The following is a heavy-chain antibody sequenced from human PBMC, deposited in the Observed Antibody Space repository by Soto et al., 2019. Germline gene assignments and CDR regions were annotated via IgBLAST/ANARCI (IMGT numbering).Heavy chain of an antibody. CDR1: EYTFTGYY. CDR2: INPNSGAK. Sequence: QVQLVQSGAEVKKPGASVKVSCKASEYTFTGYYLHWVRQAPGQGLEWMGWINPNSGAKTYAQKFQGRVTMTRDTSISTAYMELSRLRSDDTAVYYCARDLITPRLCSTSSGLIDYCGMDVWGQGTTVTVSS. D-gene: IGHD6-6*01. J-gene: IGHJ6*02. V-gene: IGHV1-2*02. CDR3: ARDLITPRLCSTSSGLIDYCGMDV.